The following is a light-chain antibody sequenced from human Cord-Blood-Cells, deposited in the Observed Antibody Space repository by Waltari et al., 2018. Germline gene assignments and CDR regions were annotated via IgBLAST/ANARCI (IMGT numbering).Light chain of an antibody. Sequence: DIVMTQSPDSLAVSLGERATINCKSSQSVLYSSNNKNYLAWYQQKPGQPPKLLIYWASTRKSAIANRIIASGSCIDFALPIYVQQAGVLAVFYSQQYYTTPLRFCGGTKVEIK. CDR2: WAS. CDR1: QSVLYSSNNKNY. V-gene: IGKV4-1*01. CDR3: QQYYTTPLR. J-gene: IGKJ4*01.